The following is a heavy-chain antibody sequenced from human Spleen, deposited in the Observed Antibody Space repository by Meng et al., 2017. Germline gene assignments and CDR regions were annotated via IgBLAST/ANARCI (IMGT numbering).Heavy chain of an antibody. J-gene: IGHJ4*02. CDR3: ARDGNGYNYDY. CDR2: IIPIFGTA. CDR1: GGTFSSYA. V-gene: IGHV1-69*13. Sequence: SVKVSCKASGGTFSSYAISWVRQAPGQGLEWMGGIIPIFGTANYAQKFQGRVTITADESTSTAYMELTSLRYEDTAVYYCARDGNGYNYDYWGQGTLVTVSS. D-gene: IGHD5-24*01.